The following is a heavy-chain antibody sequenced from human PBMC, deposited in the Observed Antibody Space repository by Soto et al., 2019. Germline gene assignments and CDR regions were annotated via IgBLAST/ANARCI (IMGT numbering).Heavy chain of an antibody. V-gene: IGHV1-46*01. J-gene: IGHJ4*02. CDR3: ARDEGAAMGFQY. CDR2: SNPVGGST. D-gene: IGHD5-18*01. CDR1: GYTFTDSY. Sequence: QVQLVQSGAEVKEPGASVRLSCKASGYTFTDSYIHWVRQAPGQGLEWMGVSNPVGGSTTYIQKFQGRVTLTRDMSTTTVHMVLSALRSDDTATYYCARDEGAAMGFQYWGQGTPVNVFS.